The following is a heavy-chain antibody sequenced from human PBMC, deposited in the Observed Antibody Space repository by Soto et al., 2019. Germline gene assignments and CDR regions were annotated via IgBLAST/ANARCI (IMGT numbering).Heavy chain of an antibody. Sequence: QVQLVESGGGEVQPGRSLTISCAASGFTFSTYGMHWVRQTPGKGLEWVAVISYDGTIKFYSDSVKGRFTISSDTFKKSPTLQMNSLRTHNPEVYSCANDLQSYGECDYYCYGMDVWGQGTKVTVSS. J-gene: IGHJ6*02. CDR1: GFTFSTYG. V-gene: IGHV3-30*18. D-gene: IGHD2-8*01. CDR2: ISYDGTIK. CDR3: ANDLQSYGECDYYCYGMDV.